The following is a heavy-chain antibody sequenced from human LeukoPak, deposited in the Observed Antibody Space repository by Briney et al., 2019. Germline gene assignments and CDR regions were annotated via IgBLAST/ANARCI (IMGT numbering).Heavy chain of an antibody. D-gene: IGHD3-10*01. Sequence: PSETLSLTCAVYGGSFSGYYWSWIRQPPGKGLEWIGEINHSGSTNYNPSLKSRVTISVDTSKNQFSLKLSSVTAADTAVYYCARGGGRFGELLHPNYFDYRGQGTLVTVSS. V-gene: IGHV4-34*01. CDR1: GGSFSGYY. J-gene: IGHJ4*02. CDR3: ARGGGRFGELLHPNYFDY. CDR2: INHSGST.